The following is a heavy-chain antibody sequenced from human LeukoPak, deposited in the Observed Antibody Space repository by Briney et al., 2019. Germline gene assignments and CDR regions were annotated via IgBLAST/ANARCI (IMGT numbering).Heavy chain of an antibody. CDR1: GFSFSTYA. D-gene: IGHD2-21*02. Sequence: PGGSLRLSCTASGFSFSTYAMNWVRQAPGKGLEWVSTISGGGGSTFYADSVKGRFTISRDNSKNTLYLQMNSLRAEDTAVYYCARDVTSPEAFDIWGQGTMVTVSS. V-gene: IGHV3-23*01. CDR2: ISGGGGST. CDR3: ARDVTSPEAFDI. J-gene: IGHJ3*02.